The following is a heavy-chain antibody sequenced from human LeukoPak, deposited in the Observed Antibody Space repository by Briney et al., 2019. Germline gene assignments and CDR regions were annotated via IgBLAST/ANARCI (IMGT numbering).Heavy chain of an antibody. CDR2: IWYDGSNK. J-gene: IGHJ2*01. CDR3: AKDIYYDSSWYFDL. Sequence: GGSLRLSCAASGFTFSSYGMHWVRQAPGKGLEWVAAIWYDGSNKYYADSVKGRFTISRDNSKNTPYLQMNSLRAEDTAVYYCAKDIYYDSSWYFDLWGRGTLVTVSS. CDR1: GFTFSSYG. D-gene: IGHD3-22*01. V-gene: IGHV3-33*03.